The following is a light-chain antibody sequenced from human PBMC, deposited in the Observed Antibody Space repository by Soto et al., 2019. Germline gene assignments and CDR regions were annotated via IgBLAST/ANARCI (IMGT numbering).Light chain of an antibody. CDR3: AAWDGSLNVYV. CDR1: SSSIGSNS. V-gene: IGLV1-44*01. CDR2: TNN. Sequence: QSVLTQPPSASGTPGQRVTISCSGSSSSIGSNSVNWYQQLPRTAPKVLFYTNNHRPSGVPDRFSGSKSGTSASLAISGLQSEDEADYYCAAWDGSLNVYVFGTGAKLTVL. J-gene: IGLJ1*01.